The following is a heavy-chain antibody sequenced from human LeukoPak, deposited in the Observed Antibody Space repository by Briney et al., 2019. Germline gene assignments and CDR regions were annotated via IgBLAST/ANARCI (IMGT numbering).Heavy chain of an antibody. V-gene: IGHV1-2*02. D-gene: IGHD2-2*01. Sequence: ASVKVSCKASGYTFTGYYMHWVRQAPGQGLEWMGWINPNSGGTNYAQKFQGRVTMTRDTSISTAYMELSRLRSDDTAVYYCARVRYCSSTSCRPGLDYWGQGTLVTVSS. J-gene: IGHJ4*02. CDR1: GYTFTGYY. CDR3: ARVRYCSSTSCRPGLDY. CDR2: INPNSGGT.